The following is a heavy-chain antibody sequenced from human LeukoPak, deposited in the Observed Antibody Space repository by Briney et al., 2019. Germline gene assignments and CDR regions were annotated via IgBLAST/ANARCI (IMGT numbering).Heavy chain of an antibody. Sequence: ASVKVSCKASGYTFTGYDMHWVRLAPGQGLEWMGWINPNSGGTNYAQKLQGRVTMTRDTSISTAYMELSRLRSDDTAVYYCARGAGGSYWTYWGQGTLVTVSS. CDR3: ARGAGGSYWTY. CDR1: GYTFTGYD. J-gene: IGHJ4*02. V-gene: IGHV1-2*02. D-gene: IGHD1-26*01. CDR2: INPNSGGT.